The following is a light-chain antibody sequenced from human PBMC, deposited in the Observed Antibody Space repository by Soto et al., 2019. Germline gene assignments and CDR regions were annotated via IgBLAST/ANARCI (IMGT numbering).Light chain of an antibody. CDR1: QSVSSY. CDR2: DAS. CDR3: QQCSNWPHT. Sequence: EIVLTHSPDTLSLSQGERATPSCGARQSVSSYLAGYQQKPGQAPRLRIYDASNSATGIPARFSGSGSGTDFTLTIRSLEPEDFALYYCQQCSNWPHTFGGGTKVDIK. V-gene: IGKV3-11*01. J-gene: IGKJ4*01.